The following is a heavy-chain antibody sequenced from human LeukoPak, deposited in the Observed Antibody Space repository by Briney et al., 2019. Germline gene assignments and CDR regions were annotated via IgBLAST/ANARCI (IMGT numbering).Heavy chain of an antibody. CDR3: ARDRPGGYYNHDAFDI. D-gene: IGHD3-10*01. J-gene: IGHJ3*02. CDR1: GGTFSSYA. Sequence: SVKVSCKASGGTFSSYAISWVRQAPGQGLEWMGRIIPILGIANYAQKFQGRVTITADKSTSTAYMELSSLRSEDTAVYYCARDRPGGYYNHDAFDIWGQGTMVTVSS. CDR2: IIPILGIA. V-gene: IGHV1-69*04.